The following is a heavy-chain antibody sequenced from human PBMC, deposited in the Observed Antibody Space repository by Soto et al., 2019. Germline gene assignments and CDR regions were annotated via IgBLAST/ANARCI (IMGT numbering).Heavy chain of an antibody. V-gene: IGHV3-23*01. Sequence: GGALRLSCTASELTFSNDAVSWVRRAPGKGLEGGSAIGASGAATYYVDSVKGRFTISKENSKNTLYVQMNSLRAEDTGVYYCARCAVLSTTSGGWCNWFDPWGQGTLVTVSS. CDR3: ARCAVLSTTSGGWCNWFDP. D-gene: IGHD2-21*01. CDR1: ELTFSNDA. J-gene: IGHJ5*02. CDR2: IGASGAAT.